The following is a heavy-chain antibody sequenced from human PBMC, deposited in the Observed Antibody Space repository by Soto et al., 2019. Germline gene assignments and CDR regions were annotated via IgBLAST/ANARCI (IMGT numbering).Heavy chain of an antibody. CDR1: GGSISSSSYY. J-gene: IGHJ4*02. V-gene: IGHV4-39*01. CDR3: ARHTPAISISDH. CDR2: IYYSGST. D-gene: IGHD2-15*01. Sequence: SETLSLTCTVSGGSISSSSYYWGWIRQPPGKGLEWIGSIYYSGSTFYNPSLKSRVTISVDTSKNQFSLKLSSVTAADTAVYYCARHTPAISISDHWGQGTLVPVSS.